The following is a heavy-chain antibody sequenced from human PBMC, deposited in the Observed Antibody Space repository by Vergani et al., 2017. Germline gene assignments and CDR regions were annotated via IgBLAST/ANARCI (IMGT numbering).Heavy chain of an antibody. CDR1: GFTFSSYW. V-gene: IGHV3-7*01. J-gene: IGHJ4*02. CDR3: ARDTVWGVAGN. CDR2: IKQDGSEK. Sequence: EVQLVESGGGLVQPGGSLRLSCAASGFTFSSYWMSWVRQAPGKGLEWVANIKQDGSEKYYVDYVKGRFTISRDNAKTSLYLQMNSLRAEDTAVYYCARDTVWGVAGNWGQGTLVTVSS. D-gene: IGHD6-19*01.